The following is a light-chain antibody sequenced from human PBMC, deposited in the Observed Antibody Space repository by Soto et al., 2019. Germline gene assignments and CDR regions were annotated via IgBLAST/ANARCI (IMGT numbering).Light chain of an antibody. V-gene: IGKV1-33*01. J-gene: IGKJ3*01. Sequence: DIQMTQSPSSLSASVGDRVTITCQASQDISNYLNGYQQKPGKAPKLLIYAASNLETGVPSRFSGSGSGTDFTFTISSLQPEDIATDYCPQYDYLLFTFGTGTKVDIK. CDR3: PQYDYLLFT. CDR2: AAS. CDR1: QDISNY.